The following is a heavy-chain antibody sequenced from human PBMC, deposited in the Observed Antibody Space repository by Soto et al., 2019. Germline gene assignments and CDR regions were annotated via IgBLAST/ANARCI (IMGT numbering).Heavy chain of an antibody. D-gene: IGHD4-17*01. CDR2: IGTAGDT. V-gene: IGHV3-13*01. Sequence: GGSLRLSCAASGFTFSSYDMHWVRQATGKGLEWVSAIGTAGDTYYPGSVKGRFTISRENAKNSLYLQMNSLRAGDTAVYYCARYGRGRYGGAFDIWGQGTMVTVSS. J-gene: IGHJ3*02. CDR1: GFTFSSYD. CDR3: ARYGRGRYGGAFDI.